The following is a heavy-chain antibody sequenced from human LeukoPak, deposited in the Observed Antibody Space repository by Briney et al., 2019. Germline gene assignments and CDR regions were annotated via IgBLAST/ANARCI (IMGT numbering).Heavy chain of an antibody. CDR3: TTSYSGNSWYDWFGP. CDR1: GFTFSSYW. D-gene: IGHD6-13*01. V-gene: IGHV3-7*03. CDR2: IKEDGSDK. J-gene: IGHJ5*02. Sequence: GGSLRLSCAASGFTFSSYWMSWVRQAPGKGLEWVANIKEDGSDKYYVDSVKGRFTISRDDSKDTSYLQMNSLKTEDTALYFCTTSYSGNSWYDWFGPWGQGTLVTVSS.